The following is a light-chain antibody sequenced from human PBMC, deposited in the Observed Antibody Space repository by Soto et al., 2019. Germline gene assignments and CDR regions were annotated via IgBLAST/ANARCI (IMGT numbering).Light chain of an antibody. CDR2: GVS. Sequence: EIILTHSPATLSVSPVGRATLSFSASQTIGTNLVWYRQRPGQAPRLLIYGVSSRATGIPDRFSGSGSGTDFTLTISRLEPEDFAVYYCQQYGNSPYTFGQGTKVDI. CDR3: QQYGNSPYT. CDR1: QTIGTN. J-gene: IGKJ2*01. V-gene: IGKV3-20*01.